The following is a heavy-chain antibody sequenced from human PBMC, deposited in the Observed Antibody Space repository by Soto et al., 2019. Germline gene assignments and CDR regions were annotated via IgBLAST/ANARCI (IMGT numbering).Heavy chain of an antibody. CDR1: GGSISSSSYY. V-gene: IGHV4-39*01. D-gene: IGHD3-10*01. Sequence: SETLSLTCTVSGGSISSSSYYWGWIRQPPGKGLEWIGSIYYSGSTYYNPSLKSRVTISVDTSKNQFSLKLSSVTAADTAVYYCARHRGAMVRGVIDYWGQGTLVTVSS. CDR2: IYYSGST. CDR3: ARHRGAMVRGVIDY. J-gene: IGHJ4*02.